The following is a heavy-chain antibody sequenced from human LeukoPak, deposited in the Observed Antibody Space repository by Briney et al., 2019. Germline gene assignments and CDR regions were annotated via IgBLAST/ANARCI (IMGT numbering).Heavy chain of an antibody. CDR1: GFTVSSNY. J-gene: IGHJ4*02. D-gene: IGHD3-10*01. CDR3: ARDWGHYGSGSYAFDY. V-gene: IGHV3-66*01. CDR2: IYSGGST. Sequence: GGSLRLSCAASGFTVSSNYMSWVRQAPGKGLEWVSVIYSGGSTYYADSVKGRFTISRDNSKNTLYLQMNSLRAEDTAVYYCARDWGHYGSGSYAFDYWGQGTLVTASS.